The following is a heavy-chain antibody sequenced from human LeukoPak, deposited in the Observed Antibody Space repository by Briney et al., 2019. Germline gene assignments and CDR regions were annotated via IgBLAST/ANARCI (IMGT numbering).Heavy chain of an antibody. D-gene: IGHD4-23*01. CDR2: ISSRGRNK. Sequence: GGSLRLSCAASLFTLSHYEMSWGRQAPGKGLERLIYISSRGRNKYYADPVVGRFTISRDSAKNSLFLQMSSLRAEDTSFYYCTREGGNFFFDSWGQGTLVTVSS. CDR3: TREGGNFFFDS. CDR1: LFTLSHYE. V-gene: IGHV3-48*03. J-gene: IGHJ4*02.